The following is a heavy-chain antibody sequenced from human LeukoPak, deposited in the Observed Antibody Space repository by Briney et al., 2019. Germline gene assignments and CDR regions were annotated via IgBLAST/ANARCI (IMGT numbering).Heavy chain of an antibody. J-gene: IGHJ1*01. CDR1: GASISSGGYY. V-gene: IGHV4-31*03. CDR2: ISYSGSP. Sequence: SQTLSLTCTVSGASISSGGYYWSWIRQHPGKGLEWIGYISYSGSPYYNPSLKSRVTISVDTSRNQFSMKLSSVTAADTAVYYCARGPHCSSTSCYSEYFHHWGQGTLVTVSS. CDR3: ARGPHCSSTSCYSEYFHH. D-gene: IGHD2-2*01.